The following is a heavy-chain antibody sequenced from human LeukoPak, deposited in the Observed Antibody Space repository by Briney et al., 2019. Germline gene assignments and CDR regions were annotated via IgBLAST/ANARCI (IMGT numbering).Heavy chain of an antibody. CDR1: GYTFTSYD. CDR2: MNPNSGNT. Sequence: ASVKVSCKASGYTFTSYDINWVRQATGQGLEWMGWMNPNSGNTGYAQKFQGRVTMTGNTSISTAYMELSSLRSEDTAVYYCARDRDSSSWEYYYYYYGMDVWGQGTTVTVSS. V-gene: IGHV1-8*01. J-gene: IGHJ6*02. CDR3: ARDRDSSSWEYYYYYYGMDV. D-gene: IGHD6-13*01.